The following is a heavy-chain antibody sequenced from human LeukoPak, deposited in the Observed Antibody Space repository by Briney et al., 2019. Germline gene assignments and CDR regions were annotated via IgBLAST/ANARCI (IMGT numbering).Heavy chain of an antibody. CDR1: GGSFSGYY. Sequence: SETLSLTCAVYGGSFSGYYWSWIRQPPGKGLEWIGEINHSGSTNYNPSLKSRVTISVDTSKNQFSLKLSSVTAADTAVYYCARVDSYGYYMDVWGKGTTVTVSS. CDR2: INHSGST. D-gene: IGHD5-18*01. CDR3: ARVDSYGYYMDV. J-gene: IGHJ6*03. V-gene: IGHV4-34*01.